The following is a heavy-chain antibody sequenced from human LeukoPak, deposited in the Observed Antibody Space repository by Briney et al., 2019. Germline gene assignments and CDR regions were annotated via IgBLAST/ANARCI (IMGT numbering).Heavy chain of an antibody. D-gene: IGHD3-9*01. CDR3: ARDLLRYVDWTLGGDAFDI. CDR2: ISSSSSTI. J-gene: IGHJ3*02. CDR1: GFTFSSYS. V-gene: IGHV3-48*01. Sequence: RGSLRLSCAASGFTFSSYSMNWVRPAPGKGLEWVSYISSSSSTIYYADSVKGRFTISRDNSKNTLYLQMNSLRAEDTAVYYCARDLLRYVDWTLGGDAFDIWGQGTMVTVSS.